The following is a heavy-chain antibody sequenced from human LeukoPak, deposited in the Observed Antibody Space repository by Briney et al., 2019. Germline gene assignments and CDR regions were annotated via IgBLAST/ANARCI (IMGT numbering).Heavy chain of an antibody. CDR2: TSYNDNT. V-gene: IGHV1-18*04. Sequence: GASVKVSCKASGYTFSNYGISWVRQAPGLGLEWMGWTSYNDNTNYAQKFQDRVTMTTDTSTTTAYMELRSLESDDTAVYYCARHSGSGWQALGYWGQGTLVTVSS. D-gene: IGHD6-19*01. J-gene: IGHJ4*02. CDR3: ARHSGSGWQALGY. CDR1: GYTFSNYG.